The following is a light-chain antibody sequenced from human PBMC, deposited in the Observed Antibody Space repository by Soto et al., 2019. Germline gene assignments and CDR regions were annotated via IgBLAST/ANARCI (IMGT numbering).Light chain of an antibody. Sequence: QSVLTQPASVSGSPGQSITISCTGTSSDVGGYNYVSWYQQHPGKAPKLMIYEVSNRPSGVSNRFSGSKSGSTASLTISGLQAEDEADYYCSSYTSSSLYVFGTGTKVTVL. CDR1: SSDVGGYNY. V-gene: IGLV2-14*01. CDR3: SSYTSSSLYV. J-gene: IGLJ1*01. CDR2: EVS.